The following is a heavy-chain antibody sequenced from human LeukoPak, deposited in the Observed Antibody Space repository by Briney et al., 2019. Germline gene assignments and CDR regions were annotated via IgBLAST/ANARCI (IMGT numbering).Heavy chain of an antibody. Sequence: GASVKVSCKASGYSFNSYYIHWVRQAPGQGLEWMGIINPNGGSTTYAQKFQGRVTMTRDTSASTIYMELSSLRSEDTTMYYCAREVGATPNWFDPWGQGTLVTVPS. CDR3: AREVGATPNWFDP. V-gene: IGHV1-46*02. J-gene: IGHJ5*02. D-gene: IGHD1-26*01. CDR2: INPNGGST. CDR1: GYSFNSYY.